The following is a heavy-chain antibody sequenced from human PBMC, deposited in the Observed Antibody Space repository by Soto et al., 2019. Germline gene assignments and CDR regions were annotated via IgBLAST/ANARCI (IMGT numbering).Heavy chain of an antibody. V-gene: IGHV3-11*01. CDR3: ATYSNDAFDI. Sequence: QGQLVESGGGLVKPGGSLRLTCAASGFTFSDYYMSWIRKAPGKGLEWVSYISSSGSSMYYADSVKGRFTTSRDNAKNSLYLQMNSLRVEDTALYYCATYSNDAFDIWGQGTMVTVSS. CDR2: ISSSGSSM. CDR1: GFTFSDYY. J-gene: IGHJ3*02. D-gene: IGHD4-4*01.